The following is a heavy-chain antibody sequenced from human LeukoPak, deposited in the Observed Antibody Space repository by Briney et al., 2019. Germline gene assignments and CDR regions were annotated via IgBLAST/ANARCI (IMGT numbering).Heavy chain of an antibody. Sequence: ASVKVSCKASGYTFTGDYMHWVRQAPGQGLEWMGWINPNSGGTNYAQKFQGRVTMTRDTSISTAYMELSRLRSDDTAVYYCAREEYDILTGYWRWGQGTLVTVSS. CDR1: GYTFTGDY. V-gene: IGHV1-2*02. CDR2: INPNSGGT. J-gene: IGHJ4*02. D-gene: IGHD3-9*01. CDR3: AREEYDILTGYWR.